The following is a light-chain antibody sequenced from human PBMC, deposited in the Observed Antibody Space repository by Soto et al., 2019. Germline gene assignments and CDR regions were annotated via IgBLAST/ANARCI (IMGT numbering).Light chain of an antibody. CDR2: ASS. Sequence: EIVLTQSPGTLSLYPGERATLSCRASQRFNSAYLAWYQKKPGQPPRLLIYASSNRAAGIPDRFSASASGTDFTLTISRLEPEDFAVYYCHHHGDSPWGLGQGTKVEIK. CDR3: HHHGDSPWG. V-gene: IGKV3-20*01. CDR1: QRFNSAY. J-gene: IGKJ1*01.